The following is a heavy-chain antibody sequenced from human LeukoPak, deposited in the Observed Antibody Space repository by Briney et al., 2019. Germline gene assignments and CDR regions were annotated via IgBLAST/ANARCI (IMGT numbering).Heavy chain of an antibody. CDR2: IGGSGGRT. V-gene: IGHV3-23*01. Sequence: GGSLRLSCAVSGITLSNFGMSWVRQAPGKGLEWVAGIGGSGGRTNYADSVKGRFTISRDNSKNTLYLQMNSLRAEDTALYYCAKFFLPYLAGGTGSRWGQGTLVTVSS. D-gene: IGHD3-10*01. CDR1: GITLSNFG. J-gene: IGHJ4*02. CDR3: AKFFLPYLAGGTGSR.